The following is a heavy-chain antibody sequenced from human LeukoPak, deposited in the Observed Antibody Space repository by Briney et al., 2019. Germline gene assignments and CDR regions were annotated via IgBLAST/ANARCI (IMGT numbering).Heavy chain of an antibody. J-gene: IGHJ6*02. V-gene: IGHV4-59*01. CDR3: ARSTYYDVWSGSHGMDV. CDR2: IYYSGST. D-gene: IGHD3-3*01. CDR1: GGSLSSYY. Sequence: PSETLSLTCTVSGGSLSSYYWSWLRQPPGKGLEWIGYIYYSGSTNYNPSLKSRVTISVDTSKNQFSLKLSSVTAADTAVYYCARSTYYDVWSGSHGMDVWGQGTTVTVSS.